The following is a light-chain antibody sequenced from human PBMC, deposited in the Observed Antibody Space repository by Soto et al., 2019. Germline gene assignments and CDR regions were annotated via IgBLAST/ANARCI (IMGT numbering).Light chain of an antibody. CDR1: TSDVGTYNL. V-gene: IGLV2-23*01. CDR3: CSFAGRSPPNSV. CDR2: EGS. J-gene: IGLJ1*01. Sequence: QSVLTQPASVSGSPGQSITITCTGTTSDVGTYNLVSWYQHHPGKAPKVIIFEGSKRPSGVSDRFSGSKSGNTASLTISGLLAKDEADYYCCSFAGRSPPNSVFGTGTKLTVL.